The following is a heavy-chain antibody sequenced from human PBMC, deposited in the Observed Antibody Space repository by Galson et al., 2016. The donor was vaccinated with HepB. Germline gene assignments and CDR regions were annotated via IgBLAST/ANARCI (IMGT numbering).Heavy chain of an antibody. CDR2: ITGYDGIT. J-gene: IGHJ6*03. CDR3: ARAEYSGSSKPYYYYYYMDV. V-gene: IGHV1-18*04. D-gene: IGHD3-10*01. CDR1: GYTFTTYG. Sequence: GYTFTTYGISWVRQAPGQGLEWMGWITGYDGITKYPEKFQGRVTLIRDTSTNTAYLEVRHLRSDDTAVYYSARAEYSGSSKPYYYYYYMDVWGEGTTVTVSS.